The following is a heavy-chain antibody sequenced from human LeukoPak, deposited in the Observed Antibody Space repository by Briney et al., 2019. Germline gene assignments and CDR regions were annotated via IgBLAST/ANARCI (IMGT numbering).Heavy chain of an antibody. CDR2: IIPIFGTA. Sequence: ASVKVSSKASGGTFSSYAISWVRQAPGQGLEWMGGIIPIFGTANYAQKFQGRVTITADESTSTAYMELSSLRSEDTAVYYCARDQPPYCSSTSCYGEPLDYWGQGTLVTVSS. J-gene: IGHJ4*02. V-gene: IGHV1-69*13. CDR3: ARDQPPYCSSTSCYGEPLDY. D-gene: IGHD2-2*01. CDR1: GGTFSSYA.